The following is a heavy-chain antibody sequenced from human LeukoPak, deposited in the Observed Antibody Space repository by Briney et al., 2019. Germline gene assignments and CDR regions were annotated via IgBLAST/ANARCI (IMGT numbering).Heavy chain of an antibody. CDR2: IIPILGIA. J-gene: IGHJ4*02. CDR1: GGTFSSYA. D-gene: IGHD3-22*01. Sequence: GASVKVSCKASGGTFSSYAISWVRQAPGQGLEWMGRIIPILGIANYAQKFQGRVTITADKSTSTAYMELSSLRSEDTTVYYCALTGVTMIVVFWGQGTLVTVSS. V-gene: IGHV1-69*04. CDR3: ALTGVTMIVVF.